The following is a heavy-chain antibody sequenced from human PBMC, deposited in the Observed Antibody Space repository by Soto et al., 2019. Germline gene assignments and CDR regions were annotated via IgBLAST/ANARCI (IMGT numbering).Heavy chain of an antibody. Sequence: QVQLVQSGAEVKKTGASVKASCKASGYTFTSYAMHWVRQAPGQRLEWMGWINAGNGNTKYSQKFQGRVTITRDTSASTAYMELSSLRSEDTAVYYCARSPSFTMVRGVICWFDPWGQGTLVTVSS. CDR1: GYTFTSYA. V-gene: IGHV1-3*01. J-gene: IGHJ5*02. CDR3: ARSPSFTMVRGVICWFDP. CDR2: INAGNGNT. D-gene: IGHD3-10*01.